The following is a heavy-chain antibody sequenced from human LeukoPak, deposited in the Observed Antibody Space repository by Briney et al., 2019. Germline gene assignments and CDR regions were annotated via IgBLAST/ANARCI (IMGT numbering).Heavy chain of an antibody. CDR3: ARGKGYFDY. CDR2: IYYGGST. CDR1: RGSISGYY. Sequence: SETLSLTCTVSRGSISGYYWSWIRQPPGKGLEWIGYIYYGGSTNYNPSLKSRVTISADTSENQFSLKLSSVTAADTAVYYCARGKGYFDYWGQGTLVTVSS. J-gene: IGHJ4*02. V-gene: IGHV4-59*01.